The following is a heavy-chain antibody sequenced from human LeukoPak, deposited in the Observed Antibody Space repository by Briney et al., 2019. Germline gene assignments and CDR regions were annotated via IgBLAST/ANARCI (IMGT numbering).Heavy chain of an antibody. V-gene: IGHV3-48*04. CDR2: ISSSSSTI. J-gene: IGHJ4*02. D-gene: IGHD4-17*01. Sequence: GGSLRLSCAASGFTFSSYSMNWVRQAPGKGLEWVSYISSSSSTIYYADSVKGRFTISRDNAKNSLYLQMNSLRAEDTAVYYCARDGRNYGDYGDGDFDYWGQGTLVTVSS. CDR3: ARDGRNYGDYGDGDFDY. CDR1: GFTFSSYS.